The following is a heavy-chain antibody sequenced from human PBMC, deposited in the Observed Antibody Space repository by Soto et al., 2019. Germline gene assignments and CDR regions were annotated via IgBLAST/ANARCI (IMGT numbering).Heavy chain of an antibody. D-gene: IGHD7-27*01. CDR2: IYYSGCT. V-gene: IGHV4-39*01. CDR1: AGSISSSSYY. CDR3: ASSPHHLTHSVN. J-gene: IGHJ4*02. Sequence: YVTLSCTCTLSAGSISSSSYYWGWIRQPPGKRMEWMGSIYYSGCTYYNPSRKSRVTISLDKFKNRFSLKLSYATAAETAVYYWASSPHHLTHSVNWGQGALVAISS.